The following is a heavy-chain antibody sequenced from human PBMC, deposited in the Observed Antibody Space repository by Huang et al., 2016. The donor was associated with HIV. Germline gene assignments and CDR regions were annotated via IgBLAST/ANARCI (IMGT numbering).Heavy chain of an antibody. Sequence: QLQLQESGPGLVKPSETLSLTCSVSGGSISSSGYYWGWIRQPPGKGLVWIGSIYYSGGTCSNPALKSRVTISVDTSKNQFSLRLSSVTAADTSVYYCARHMDCSSSSCLAGGHERGPFDMWGQGTMVTVSS. CDR2: IYYSGGT. J-gene: IGHJ3*02. CDR1: GGSISSSGYY. CDR3: ARHMDCSSSSCLAGGHERGPFDM. D-gene: IGHD2-2*01. V-gene: IGHV4-39*01.